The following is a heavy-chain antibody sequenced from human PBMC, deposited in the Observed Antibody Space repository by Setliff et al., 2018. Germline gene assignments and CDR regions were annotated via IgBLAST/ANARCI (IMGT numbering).Heavy chain of an antibody. CDR1: GFTFSSYC. Sequence: GGSLRLSCVASGFTFSSYCMDWFRQAPGKGLEWASSISYGSTYIYQSDSVRGRFTISRDDAKKSLYLQMNSLGAEDTAVYYCARSGGIGNYNWDVWGKGTTVTVSS. CDR2: ISYGSTYI. V-gene: IGHV3-21*01. J-gene: IGHJ6*03. D-gene: IGHD3-16*01. CDR3: ARSGGIGNYNWDV.